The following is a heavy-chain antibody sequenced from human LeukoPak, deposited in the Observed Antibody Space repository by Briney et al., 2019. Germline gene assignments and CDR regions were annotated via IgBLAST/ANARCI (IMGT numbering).Heavy chain of an antibody. CDR3: ARRGSSWYGGYGMDV. V-gene: IGHV5-10-1*01. CDR2: IGPSDSYT. J-gene: IGHJ6*02. CDR1: GYSFTSYW. D-gene: IGHD6-13*01. Sequence: GESLKISCKGSGYSFTSYWISWVRQMPGKGLEWMGRIGPSDSYTNYSPSFQGHVTISADKSISTAYPQWSSLKASDTAMYYCARRGSSWYGGYGMDVWGQGTTVTVSS.